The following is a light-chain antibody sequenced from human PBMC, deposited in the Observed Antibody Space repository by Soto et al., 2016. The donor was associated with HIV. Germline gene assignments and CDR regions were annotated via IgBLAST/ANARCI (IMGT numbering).Light chain of an antibody. V-gene: IGLV3-21*03. J-gene: IGLJ1*01. CDR1: NIGTKS. CDR2: DDH. CDR3: QVWNNYQSI. Sequence: SYVLTQPSSVSVAPGKAATITCGGKNIGTKSVHWYQQRPGQAPVLVVYDDHDRPSGIPERFSGSNSGNTATLTLNSVEAGDEADYYCQVWNNYQSIFGPGTKVTVL.